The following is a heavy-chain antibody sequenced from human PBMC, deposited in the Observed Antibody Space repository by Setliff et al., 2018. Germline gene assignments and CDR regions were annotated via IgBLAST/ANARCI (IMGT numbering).Heavy chain of an antibody. CDR1: GDSIGRGGYY. V-gene: IGHV4-31*03. CDR3: ARDRRGGYGAINWFDP. Sequence: TLSLTCSVSGDSIGRGGYYWSWIRKQPGKGLEWIASIYYSGSTYYNPSLKSRLRVSMDSSKNQFYLDLSSVTAADTAVYYCARDRRGGYGAINWFDPWGQGTLVTVSS. J-gene: IGHJ5*02. CDR2: IYYSGST. D-gene: IGHD3-16*01.